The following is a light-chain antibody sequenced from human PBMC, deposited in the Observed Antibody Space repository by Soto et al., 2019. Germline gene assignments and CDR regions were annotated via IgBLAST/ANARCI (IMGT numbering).Light chain of an antibody. J-gene: IGLJ1*01. CDR2: ADS. V-gene: IGLV1-40*01. CDR3: QSYGTSLSGLYV. Sequence: QLVLMQPPSVSGAPGQRVTISCTGSSSNIGAGKDVNWFQQLPGTAPKLLIYADSNRPSGVPDRFSGSKSGTSASLAITGLQVEDEADYYCQSYGTSLSGLYVFGTGTKLTVL. CDR1: SSNIGAGKD.